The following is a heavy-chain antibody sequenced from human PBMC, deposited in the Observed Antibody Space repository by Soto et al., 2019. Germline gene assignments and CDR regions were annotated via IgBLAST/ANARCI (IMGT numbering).Heavy chain of an antibody. Sequence: QVQLVQSGADVKKPGTSVKVSCKGAGYSFTNYCMYWVRQAPGQGLEWMGMINPRTGSTRYAQKFQDRVTLTRDTSTTTVYMELSTLISDDTAVYYCARDGGLLTASWHYDLWGPGTLVTVSS. CDR1: GYSFTNYC. D-gene: IGHD2-15*01. CDR3: ARDGGLLTASWHYDL. J-gene: IGHJ2*01. V-gene: IGHV1-46*01. CDR2: INPRTGST.